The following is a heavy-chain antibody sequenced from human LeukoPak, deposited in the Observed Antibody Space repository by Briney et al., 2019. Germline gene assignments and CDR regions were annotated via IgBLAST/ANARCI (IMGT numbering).Heavy chain of an antibody. D-gene: IGHD6-25*01. CDR1: GGSFSGYY. CDR2: INHSGST. J-gene: IGHJ4*02. Sequence: SETLSLTCAVYGGSFSGYYWSWIRQPPGKGLEWIGEINHSGSTNYNPSLKSRVTISVDTSKNQFSLKLSSVTAADTAVYYCARGPERDAPATARRGAFDYWGQGTLVTVSS. CDR3: ARGPERDAPATARRGAFDY. V-gene: IGHV4-34*01.